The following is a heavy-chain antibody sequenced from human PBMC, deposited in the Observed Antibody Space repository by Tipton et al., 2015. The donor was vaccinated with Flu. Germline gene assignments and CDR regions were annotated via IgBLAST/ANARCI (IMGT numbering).Heavy chain of an antibody. CDR2: INNDGTST. CDR3: ASLMAADVFDV. J-gene: IGHJ3*01. D-gene: IGHD2-8*01. Sequence: SGFTFSSFWMHWVRQVPGKGLVWVSHINNDGTSTTYAESVKGRFTISRDNAKSTLYLQMNSLRAEDTAVYYCASLMAADVFDVWGQGTMVTVSS. V-gene: IGHV3-74*01. CDR1: GFTFSSFW.